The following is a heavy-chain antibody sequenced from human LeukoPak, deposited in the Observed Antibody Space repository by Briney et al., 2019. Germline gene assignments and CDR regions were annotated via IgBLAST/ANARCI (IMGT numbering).Heavy chain of an antibody. CDR2: ISSSSSYI. CDR1: GFTFSSYS. CDR3: AKSDIVVVPAAFDY. J-gene: IGHJ4*02. V-gene: IGHV3-21*01. D-gene: IGHD2-2*01. Sequence: GGSLRLSCAASGFTFSSYSMNWVRQAPGKGLEWVSSISSSSSYIYYADSVKGRFTISRDNAKNSLYLQMNSLRAEDTAVYYCAKSDIVVVPAAFDYWGQGTLVTVSS.